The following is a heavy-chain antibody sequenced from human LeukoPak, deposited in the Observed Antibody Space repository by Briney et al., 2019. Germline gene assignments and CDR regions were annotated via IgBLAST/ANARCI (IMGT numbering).Heavy chain of an antibody. J-gene: IGHJ4*02. V-gene: IGHV1-8*01. CDR3: ATDWVFMVAATGAFDY. Sequence: ASVKVSCKASGYTFTSYDIKWVRQATGQGLEWMGRMNPNSGNTDYAQKFQGRVTMTRNTSISTAYMELSSLTSEDTAMYYCATDWVFMVAATGAFDYWGQGTLVTVSS. CDR2: MNPNSGNT. CDR1: GYTFTSYD. D-gene: IGHD2-15*01.